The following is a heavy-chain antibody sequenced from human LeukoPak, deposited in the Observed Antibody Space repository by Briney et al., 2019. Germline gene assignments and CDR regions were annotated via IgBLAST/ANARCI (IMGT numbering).Heavy chain of an antibody. V-gene: IGHV3-21*01. D-gene: IGHD2-15*01. CDR1: GFTFNSYS. CDR2: ISSSSSYI. Sequence: GGSLRLSCAASGFTFNSYSMNWVRQAPGKGLEWVSSISSSSSYIYYADSVKGRFTISRDNAKNSLYLQMNSLRAEDTAVYYCASEIVVGWFDPWGQGTLVTVSS. J-gene: IGHJ5*02. CDR3: ASEIVVGWFDP.